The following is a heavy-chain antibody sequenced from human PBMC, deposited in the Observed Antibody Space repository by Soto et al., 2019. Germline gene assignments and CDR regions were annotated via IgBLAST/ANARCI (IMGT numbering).Heavy chain of an antibody. CDR3: ARDLDIVVVVAARKHFDY. J-gene: IGHJ4*02. CDR2: ISAYNGNT. D-gene: IGHD2-15*01. V-gene: IGHV1-18*01. CDR1: GYTFTSYG. Sequence: ASVKVSCETSGYTFTSYGISWVRQAPGQGLEWMGWISAYNGNTNYAQKLQGRVTMTTDTSTSTAYMELRSLRSDDTAVYYCARDLDIVVVVAARKHFDYWGQGTLVTVSS.